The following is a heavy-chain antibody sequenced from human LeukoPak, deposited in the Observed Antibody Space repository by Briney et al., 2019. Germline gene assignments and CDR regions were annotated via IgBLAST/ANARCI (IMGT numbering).Heavy chain of an antibody. J-gene: IGHJ5*02. Sequence: SVKVSCKASGGTFSSYAISWVRQAPGQGLEWMGGIIPIFGTANYAQKFQGRVTITTDESTSTAYMELSSLRSEDTAVYYCARVVHYYDSSGYFNWFDPWGQGTLVTVSS. CDR3: ARVVHYYDSSGYFNWFDP. CDR2: IIPIFGTA. V-gene: IGHV1-69*05. CDR1: GGTFSSYA. D-gene: IGHD3-22*01.